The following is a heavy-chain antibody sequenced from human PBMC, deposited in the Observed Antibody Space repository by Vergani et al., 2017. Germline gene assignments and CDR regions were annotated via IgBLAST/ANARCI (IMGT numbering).Heavy chain of an antibody. CDR1: GYSFTRYW. V-gene: IGHV5-51*01. J-gene: IGHJ4*02. CDR2: IYPGYSDT. D-gene: IGHD3-22*01. Sequence: EVQLVQSGAEVKKPGESLKISCKGSGYSFTRYWIGWVRQIPGKGLEWMGIIYPGYSDTRYSPSFQGQVTISADKSISTAYLQWSSLKASDTAMYYCARLPTYYYDSSWYYPFDYWGQGTLVTVSS. CDR3: ARLPTYYYDSSWYYPFDY.